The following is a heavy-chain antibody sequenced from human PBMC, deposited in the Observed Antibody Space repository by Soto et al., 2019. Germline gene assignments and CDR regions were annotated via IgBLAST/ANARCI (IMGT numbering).Heavy chain of an antibody. V-gene: IGHV3-23*01. J-gene: IGHJ4*02. Sequence: PGGSLRLSCVASGFTFSSYAMSWVRQAPGKGLEWVSVFSVSGGNTYYADSVKGRFTISRDNSKNTLYLQMSSLRADDTAVYYWAIMVGGIRLNYFVFWCRGALVKVSS. CDR1: GFTFSSYA. CDR2: FSVSGGNT. D-gene: IGHD2-8*01. CDR3: AIMVGGIRLNYFVF.